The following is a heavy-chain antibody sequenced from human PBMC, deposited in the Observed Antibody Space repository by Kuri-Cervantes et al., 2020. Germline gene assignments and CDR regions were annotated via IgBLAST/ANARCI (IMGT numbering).Heavy chain of an antibody. CDR3: AREQQLVPPGYYGMDV. CDR1: GYTFTGYY. J-gene: IGHJ6*02. V-gene: IGHV1-69*13. Sequence: SVKVSCKASGYTFTGYYMHWVRQAPGQGLEWMGGIIPIFGTANYAQKFQGRVTITADESTSTAYMELRSLRSDDTAVYYCAREQQLVPPGYYGMDVWGQGTTVTVSS. D-gene: IGHD6-13*01. CDR2: IIPIFGTA.